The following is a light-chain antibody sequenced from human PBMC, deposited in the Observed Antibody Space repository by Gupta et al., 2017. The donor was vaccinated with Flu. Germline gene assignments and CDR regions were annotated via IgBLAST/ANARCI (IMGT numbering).Light chain of an antibody. CDR2: DVS. CDR1: SSDVGGYNY. Sequence: QSALTQPASVSGSPGQSITISCTGTSSDVGGYNYVSWYQQHPGKAPKLMIYDVSNRPSGVSNRFSCSTSGNTASLTISGLQAEDEADYYCSSYTSSSTFLVVFGGGTKLTVL. V-gene: IGLV2-14*01. J-gene: IGLJ2*01. CDR3: SSYTSSSTFLVV.